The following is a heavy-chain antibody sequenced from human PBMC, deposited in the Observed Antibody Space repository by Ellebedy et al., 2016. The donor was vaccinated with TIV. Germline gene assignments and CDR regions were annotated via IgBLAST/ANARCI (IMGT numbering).Heavy chain of an antibody. Sequence: GESLKISCIGSGFTFSGHFMNWVRQTRGKGLEWVSYVSDNSDTIQYADSVKGRFTISRDNAKNSLYLQMNSLSAEDTAVYYCAKDRTSGDGYWVFDQWGQGTLVTVSS. CDR3: AKDRTSGDGYWVFDQ. CDR1: GFTFSGHF. CDR2: VSDNSDTI. V-gene: IGHV3-48*04. J-gene: IGHJ4*02. D-gene: IGHD5-18*01.